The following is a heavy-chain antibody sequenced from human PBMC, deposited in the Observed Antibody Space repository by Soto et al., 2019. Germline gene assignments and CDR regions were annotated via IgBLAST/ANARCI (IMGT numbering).Heavy chain of an antibody. CDR3: AKGMKLYGEPDAFDI. J-gene: IGHJ3*02. D-gene: IGHD1-26*01. V-gene: IGHV3-30*18. CDR2: ISYDGSNK. CDR1: GFTFSSYG. Sequence: GGSLRLSCAASGFTFSSYGMHWVRQAPGKGLEWVAVISYDGSNKYYADSVKGRFTISRDNSKDTLYLQMNSLRAEDTAVYYCAKGMKLYGEPDAFDICGQGTMLTVSS.